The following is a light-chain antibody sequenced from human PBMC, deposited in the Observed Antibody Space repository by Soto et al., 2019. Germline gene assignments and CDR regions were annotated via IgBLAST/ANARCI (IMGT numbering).Light chain of an antibody. CDR3: LQDYNYPRP. CDR2: RAS. CDR1: QTIYSN. V-gene: IGKV3-15*01. J-gene: IGKJ1*01. Sequence: IVMTQSPATLSVYPGASATLSCRAGQTIYSNVAWYQQRPGQAPRLLIYRASTRATGVPDRFSGRGSGTDFTLTISSLQPEDFATYYCLQDYNYPRPFGQGTQGDIK.